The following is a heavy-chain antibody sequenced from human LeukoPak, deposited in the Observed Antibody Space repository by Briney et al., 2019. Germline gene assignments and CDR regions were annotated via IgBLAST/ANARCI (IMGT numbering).Heavy chain of an antibody. D-gene: IGHD2-15*01. CDR3: ALRRGGCSGGTCYQYFDY. CDR1: GFTFSSYS. V-gene: IGHV3-48*04. CDR2: ISSSSTTT. J-gene: IGHJ4*02. Sequence: PGGSLRLSGAASGFTFSSYSINWVRQAPGKGLEWVSYISSSSTTTYYADPVKGRFTISRDNAKNSLYLQMDSLGAEDTAVYYCALRRGGCSGGTCYQYFDYWGQGTLVTVSS.